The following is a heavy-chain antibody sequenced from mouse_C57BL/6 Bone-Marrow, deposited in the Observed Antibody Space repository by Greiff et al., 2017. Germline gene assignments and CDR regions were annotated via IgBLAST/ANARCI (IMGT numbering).Heavy chain of an antibody. CDR2: IDPSDSYT. D-gene: IGHD2-4*01. CDR3: ARCDYDWGLYAMDY. V-gene: IGHV1-69*01. Sequence: QVQLQQPGAELVMPGASVKLSCKASGYTFTSYWMHWVKQRPGQGLEWIGEIDPSDSYTNYNQKFKGKSTLTVAKSSSTAYMQLSSLTSEDSAVYYCARCDYDWGLYAMDYWGQGTSVTVSS. J-gene: IGHJ4*01. CDR1: GYTFTSYW.